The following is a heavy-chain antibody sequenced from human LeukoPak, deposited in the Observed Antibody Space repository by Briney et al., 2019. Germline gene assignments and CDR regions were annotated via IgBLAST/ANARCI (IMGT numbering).Heavy chain of an antibody. Sequence: GGSLRLSCAASGFTFSSYWRSWVRPAPGKGLEGVANIKQDGSEKYYVDSVKGRFTISRDNAKNSLYLKMNSLRAEDTAVYYCARDFYDSSGNYYDYWGQGTLVTVSS. CDR3: ARDFYDSSGNYYDY. J-gene: IGHJ4*02. V-gene: IGHV3-7*01. CDR2: IKQDGSEK. D-gene: IGHD3-22*01. CDR1: GFTFSSYW.